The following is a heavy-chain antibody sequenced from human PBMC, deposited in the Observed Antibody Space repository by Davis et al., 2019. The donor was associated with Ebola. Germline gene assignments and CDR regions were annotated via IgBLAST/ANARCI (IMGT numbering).Heavy chain of an antibody. Sequence: GESLKISCAASGFTFSSYGMHWVRQAPGKGLEWVSAISGSGGSTYYADSVKGRFTISRDNSKNTLYLQMNSLRAEDTAVYSCAKSGRLRYFDWGYDSWGQGTLVTVSS. J-gene: IGHJ4*02. CDR3: AKSGRLRYFDWGYDS. V-gene: IGHV3-23*01. D-gene: IGHD3-9*01. CDR1: GFTFSSYG. CDR2: ISGSGGST.